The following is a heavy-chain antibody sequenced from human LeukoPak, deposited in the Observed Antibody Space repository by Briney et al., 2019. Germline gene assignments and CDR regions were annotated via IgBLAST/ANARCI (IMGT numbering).Heavy chain of an antibody. V-gene: IGHV1-24*01. Sequence: ASVKVSCKVSGYTLTELSMHWVRQSPGKGLECMGGFDPEDGEAIYAQKFQGRVTMTEDTSTDTAYMELSSLRTEDTAVYYCATDGGKWLGKDAFDIWGKGTMVPVSS. CDR2: FDPEDGEA. CDR3: ATDGGKWLGKDAFDI. CDR1: GYTLTELS. J-gene: IGHJ3*02. D-gene: IGHD6-19*01.